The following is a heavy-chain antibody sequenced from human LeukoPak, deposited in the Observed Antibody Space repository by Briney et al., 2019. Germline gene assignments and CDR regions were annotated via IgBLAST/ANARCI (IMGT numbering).Heavy chain of an antibody. Sequence: ASVKVSCKASGYTLTSYGISWVRQAPGQGLEWMGWISAYNGNTNYAQKLQGRVTMTTDTSTSTDYMELRSLRSDDTAVYYCARDAPEGLNWFDPWGQGTLVTVSS. CDR2: ISAYNGNT. D-gene: IGHD3/OR15-3a*01. CDR1: GYTLTSYG. CDR3: ARDAPEGLNWFDP. V-gene: IGHV1-18*01. J-gene: IGHJ5*02.